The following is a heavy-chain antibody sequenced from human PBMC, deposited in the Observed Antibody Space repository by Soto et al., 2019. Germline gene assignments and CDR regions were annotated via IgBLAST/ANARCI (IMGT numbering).Heavy chain of an antibody. CDR3: ARDSGSYFDD. CDR2: IYYSGST. Sequence: SETLSLTCTVSGGSINNYYWNRIRQPPGKGLEWIGYIYYSGSTNYNPSLKSRVTISVDTSKNQFSLKLSSVTAADTAVYYCARDSGSYFDDWGRGTLVTVSS. V-gene: IGHV4-59*01. D-gene: IGHD1-26*01. J-gene: IGHJ4*02. CDR1: GGSINNYY.